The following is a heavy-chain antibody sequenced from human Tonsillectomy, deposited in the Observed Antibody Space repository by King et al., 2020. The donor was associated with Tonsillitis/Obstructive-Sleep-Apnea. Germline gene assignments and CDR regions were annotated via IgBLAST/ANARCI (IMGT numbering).Heavy chain of an antibody. D-gene: IGHD5-24*01. V-gene: IGHV3-30*04. CDR1: GFTFSSYA. Sequence: VQLVESGGGVVQPGRSLRLSCAASGFTFSSYAMHWVRQGPGKGLEWVAVISYDGSNKYYADSVKGRFTISRDNSKNTLYLQMNSLRAEDTAVYYCAREEWLQLRYAIDYWGQGTLVTVSS. CDR2: ISYDGSNK. CDR3: AREEWLQLRYAIDY. J-gene: IGHJ4*02.